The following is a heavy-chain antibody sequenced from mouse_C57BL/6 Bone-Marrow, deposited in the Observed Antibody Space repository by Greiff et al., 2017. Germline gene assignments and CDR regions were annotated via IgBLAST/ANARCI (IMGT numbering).Heavy chain of an antibody. V-gene: IGHV1-4*01. Sequence: QVQLKQPGAELVKPGASVKMSCKASGYTFTSYTMHWVKQRPGQGLEWIGYINPSSGYTKYNQKFKDKATLTADKSSSTAYMQLSSLTSEDSAVYYCARGGGFAYWGQGTLVTVSA. CDR2: INPSSGYT. J-gene: IGHJ3*01. CDR1: GYTFTSYT. CDR3: ARGGGFAY.